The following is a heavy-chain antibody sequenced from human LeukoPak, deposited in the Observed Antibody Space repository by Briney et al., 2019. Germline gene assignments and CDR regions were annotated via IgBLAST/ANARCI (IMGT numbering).Heavy chain of an antibody. CDR3: ARGRDPEGTAMVTDGAFDI. CDR2: IYYSGST. D-gene: IGHD5-18*01. V-gene: IGHV4-30-4*08. CDR1: GGSISSGDYY. Sequence: PSQTLSLACTVSGGSISSGDYYWSWIRQPPGKGLEWIGYIYYSGSTYYIPSLKSRVTISVDTCKNQFSLKLSSVTAADTAAYYCARGRDPEGTAMVTDGAFDIWGQGTMVTVSS. J-gene: IGHJ3*02.